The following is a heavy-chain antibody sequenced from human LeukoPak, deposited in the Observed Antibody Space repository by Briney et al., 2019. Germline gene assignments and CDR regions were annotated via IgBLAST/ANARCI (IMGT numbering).Heavy chain of an antibody. D-gene: IGHD3-16*02. CDR3: ARDSPYYDYVWGSYRDTYYFDY. CDR1: GFTFSDYY. Sequence: PGGSLRLSCAASGFTFSDYYMSWIRQAPGKGLEWVSYISSSGSTIYYADSVKGRFTISRDNAKNSLYLQMNSLRAEDTAVYYCARDSPYYDYVWGSYRDTYYFDYWGQGTLVTVSS. J-gene: IGHJ4*02. CDR2: ISSSGSTI. V-gene: IGHV3-11*01.